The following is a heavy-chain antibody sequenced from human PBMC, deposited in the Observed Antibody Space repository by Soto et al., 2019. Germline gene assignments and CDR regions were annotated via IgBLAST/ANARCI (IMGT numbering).Heavy chain of an antibody. D-gene: IGHD3-22*01. J-gene: IGHJ6*02. CDR2: INSGGST. Sequence: GASVKVSCKASGYTFTSNYMSWVRQAPGKGLEWVSVINSGGSTYYADSVKGRFTISRDNSKNTLYLQMNSLRAEDTAVYYCARGRFDYYDTSGYYYTGYYYGMDVWGQGTTVTVSS. CDR3: ARGRFDYYDTSGYYYTGYYYGMDV. V-gene: IGHV3-53*01. CDR1: GYTFTSNY.